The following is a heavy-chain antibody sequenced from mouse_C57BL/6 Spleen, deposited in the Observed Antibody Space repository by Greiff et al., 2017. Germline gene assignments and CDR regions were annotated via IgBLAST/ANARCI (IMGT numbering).Heavy chain of an antibody. CDR2: INPSSGYT. CDR1: GYTFPSYW. CDR3: ARGSSGYVDY. D-gene: IGHD3-2*02. V-gene: IGHV1-7*01. J-gene: IGHJ2*01. Sequence: QVQLQQSGAELAKPGASVKLSCKASGYTFPSYWMPWVNQRPGQGLEWIGYINPSSGYTKYNQKFKDKATLTADKSSSTAYMQLSSLTYEDSAVYYCARGSSGYVDYWGQGTTLTVSS.